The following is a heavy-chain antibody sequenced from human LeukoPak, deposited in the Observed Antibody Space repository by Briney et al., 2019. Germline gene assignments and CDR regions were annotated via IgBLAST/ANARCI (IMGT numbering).Heavy chain of an antibody. CDR2: INHSGST. D-gene: IGHD6-19*01. CDR3: ARDEIAVAGRDFDY. V-gene: IGHV4-34*01. Sequence: SETLSLTCAVYGGSFSGYYWSWIRQPPGEGLEWIGEINHSGSTNYNPSLKSRVTISVDTSKNQFSLKLSSVTAADTAVYYCARDEIAVAGRDFDYWGQGTLVTVSS. J-gene: IGHJ4*02. CDR1: GGSFSGYY.